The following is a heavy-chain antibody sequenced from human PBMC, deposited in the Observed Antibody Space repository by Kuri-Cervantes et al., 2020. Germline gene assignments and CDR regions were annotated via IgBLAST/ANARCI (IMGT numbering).Heavy chain of an antibody. CDR1: GYTFTSYA. D-gene: IGHD3-10*01. CDR2: INTNTGNP. CDR3: ARGGGGLLWFGESISYYYYGMDV. Sequence: ASVKVSCKASGYTFTSYAMNWVRQAPGQGLEWMGWINTNTGNPTYAQGFTGRFVFSLDTSVSTAYLQISSLKAEDTAVYYCARGGGGLLWFGESISYYYYGMDVWGQGTTVTVSS. V-gene: IGHV7-4-1*02. J-gene: IGHJ6*02.